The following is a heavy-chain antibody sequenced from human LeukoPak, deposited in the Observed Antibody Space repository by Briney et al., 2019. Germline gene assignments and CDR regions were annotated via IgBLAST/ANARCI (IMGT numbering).Heavy chain of an antibody. Sequence: SVKVSCNASAYNFTTYGISWVRQAPGQGLEWMGQIIPIFGTTNYAQKFQGRVSITADESTNTAYMELSSLRSGDTAVYYCARDSIRGYSYGYFDYWGQGPLVTV. CDR2: IIPIFGTT. V-gene: IGHV1-69*13. D-gene: IGHD5-18*01. CDR3: ARDSIRGYSYGYFDY. J-gene: IGHJ4*02. CDR1: AYNFTTYG.